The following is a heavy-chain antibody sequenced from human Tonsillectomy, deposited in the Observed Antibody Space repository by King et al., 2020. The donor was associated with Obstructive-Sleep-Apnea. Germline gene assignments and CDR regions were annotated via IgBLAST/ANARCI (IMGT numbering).Heavy chain of an antibody. J-gene: IGHJ4*02. CDR2: ISSSGSTI. CDR1: GFTFSDYY. V-gene: IGHV3-11*01. Sequence: QLVQSGGGLVKPGGSLRLSCAASGFTFSDYYMSWIRQAPGKGLEWVSYISSSGSTIYYADSVKGRFTISRDNAKNSLYLQMNSLRAEDTAVYYCARDRGCSSTSCYAYYFDYWGQGTLVTVSS. CDR3: ARDRGCSSTSCYAYYFDY. D-gene: IGHD2-2*01.